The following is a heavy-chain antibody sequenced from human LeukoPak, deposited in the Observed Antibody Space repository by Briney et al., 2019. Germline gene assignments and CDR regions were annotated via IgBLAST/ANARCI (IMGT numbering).Heavy chain of an antibody. D-gene: IGHD6-19*01. Sequence: PGGSLRLSCAASGFTVSSNYMSWVCQAPGKGLEWVSVIYSGGSTYYADSVKGRFTISRDNSKNTLYLQMNSLRAEDTAVYYCARAYYGWYYFDYWGQGTLVTVSS. CDR2: IYSGGST. CDR1: GFTVSSNY. CDR3: ARAYYGWYYFDY. V-gene: IGHV3-53*01. J-gene: IGHJ4*02.